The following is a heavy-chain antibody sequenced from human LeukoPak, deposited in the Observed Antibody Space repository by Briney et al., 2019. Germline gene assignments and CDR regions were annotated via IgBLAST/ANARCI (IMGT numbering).Heavy chain of an antibody. Sequence: SETLSLTCTVSGGSISSGSYYWSWIRQPAEKGLEWIGRFYSSGSTDYNPSLKSRVTISVDTSKNQFSLKLSSVTAADTAVYYCARSVAVAGTRGWFDPWGQGTLVTVSS. CDR1: GGSISSGSYY. D-gene: IGHD6-19*01. CDR3: ARSVAVAGTRGWFDP. CDR2: FYSSGST. J-gene: IGHJ5*02. V-gene: IGHV4-61*02.